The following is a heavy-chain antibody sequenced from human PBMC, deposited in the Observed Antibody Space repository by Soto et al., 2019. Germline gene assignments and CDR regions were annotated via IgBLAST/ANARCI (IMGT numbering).Heavy chain of an antibody. J-gene: IGHJ3*02. CDR1: GYSFTTYW. D-gene: IGHD2-15*01. Sequence: GESLKISCKGSGYSFTTYWIGWVRQMPGKGLEWMGIIYPGDSDARYSPSFQGQVTISADKSISTAYLQWSSLKASDTAMYYCGRRGYCSGGSCFSASFDIWGQGTMVTVSS. CDR2: IYPGDSDA. V-gene: IGHV5-51*01. CDR3: GRRGYCSGGSCFSASFDI.